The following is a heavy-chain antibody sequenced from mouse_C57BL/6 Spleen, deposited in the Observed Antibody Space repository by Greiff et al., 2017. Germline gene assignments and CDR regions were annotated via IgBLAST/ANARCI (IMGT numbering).Heavy chain of an antibody. V-gene: IGHV1-81*01. J-gene: IGHJ1*03. CDR2: IYPRSGNT. D-gene: IGHD2-1*01. Sequence: VKLQESGAELARPGASVKLSCKASGYTFTSYGISWVKQRTGQGLEWIGEIYPRSGNTYYNEKFKGKATLTADKSSSTAYMELRSLTSEDSAVYFCARNHYGNPDFDVWGTGTTVTVSS. CDR3: ARNHYGNPDFDV. CDR1: GYTFTSYG.